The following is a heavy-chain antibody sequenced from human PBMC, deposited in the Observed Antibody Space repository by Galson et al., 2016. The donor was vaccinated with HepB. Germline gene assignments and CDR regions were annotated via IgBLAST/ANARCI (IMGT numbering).Heavy chain of an antibody. CDR2: ISYDGSNK. V-gene: IGHV3-30*18. CDR3: AKDVGSWYLLLSHYFDY. D-gene: IGHD2-15*01. J-gene: IGHJ4*02. CDR1: GFSLSTYG. Sequence: LRLSCAASGFSLSTYGVHWVRQAPGKGLEWVAAISYDGSNKYQADSVKGRFTISRDNSKNTVYLQMNSLRAEDTAVYYCAKDVGSWYLLLSHYFDYWGQGTLVTVSS.